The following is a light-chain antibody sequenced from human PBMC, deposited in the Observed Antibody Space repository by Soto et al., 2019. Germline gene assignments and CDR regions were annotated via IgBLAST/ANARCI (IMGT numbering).Light chain of an antibody. CDR3: QHYNNWPPT. J-gene: IGKJ1*01. CDR2: GAS. Sequence: IGLTQSPGTLSLYAGEGATLSCRASQSVGSNFLAWYQHRAGRAPRLLIYGASRRATGIPDRFSGRESGTEFTLTISSLQSEDFAVYYCQHYNNWPPTFGQGTKVDIK. V-gene: IGKV3D-15*01. CDR1: QSVGSN.